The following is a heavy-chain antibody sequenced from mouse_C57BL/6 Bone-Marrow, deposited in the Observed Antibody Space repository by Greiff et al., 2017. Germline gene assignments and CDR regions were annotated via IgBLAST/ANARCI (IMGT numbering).Heavy chain of an antibody. CDR1: GYTFTDYY. J-gene: IGHJ3*01. Sequence: VQLQQSGPELVKPGASVKISCKASGYTFTDYYMNWVKQSHGKSLEWIGDINPNNGGTSYNQKFKGKATLTVDKSSSTAYMELRSLTSEDSAVYYCARKGAGAYWGQGTLVTVSA. V-gene: IGHV1-26*01. CDR3: ARKGAGAY. CDR2: INPNNGGT.